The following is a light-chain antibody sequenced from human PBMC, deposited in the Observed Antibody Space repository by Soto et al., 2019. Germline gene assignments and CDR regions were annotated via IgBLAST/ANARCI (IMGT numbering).Light chain of an antibody. J-gene: IGLJ2*01. CDR3: QAWDSLV. V-gene: IGLV3-1*01. CDR2: QDS. CDR1: KLGEKF. Sequence: SYELTQPPSVSVSPGQTASITCSGDKLGEKFACWYQQKPGQSPVLVIYQDSKRPSGIPERFSGSNSGNTATLTISGTQAMDEADYYCQAWDSLVFGGGTQLTVL.